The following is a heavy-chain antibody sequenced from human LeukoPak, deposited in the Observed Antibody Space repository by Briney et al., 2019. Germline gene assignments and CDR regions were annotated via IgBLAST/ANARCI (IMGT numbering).Heavy chain of an antibody. Sequence: GGSLRLSCAASGFTVSSNYMSWVRQAPGKGLEWVSVIYSGGSTYYADSVKGRFTISRDNSKNTLYLQMNGLRAEDTAVYYCARVRSSSWYRIFDYWGQGTLVTVSS. CDR1: GFTVSSNY. CDR3: ARVRSSSWYRIFDY. D-gene: IGHD6-13*01. V-gene: IGHV3-53*01. J-gene: IGHJ4*02. CDR2: IYSGGST.